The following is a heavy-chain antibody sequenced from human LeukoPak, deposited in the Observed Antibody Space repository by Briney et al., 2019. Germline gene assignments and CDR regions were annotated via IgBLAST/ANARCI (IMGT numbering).Heavy chain of an antibody. Sequence: GGSLRLSCVASGFTFSRYDMHWVRQAPGKGLEWLAFVRFDGRETFYADSVNGRFTISRDNSDNILYLQMNSLRPDDTAVYYCVNSQWLLLDYFDSWGQGTLVTVSS. CDR3: VNSQWLLLDYFDS. CDR1: GFTFSRYD. CDR2: VRFDGRET. V-gene: IGHV3-30*02. D-gene: IGHD6-19*01. J-gene: IGHJ4*02.